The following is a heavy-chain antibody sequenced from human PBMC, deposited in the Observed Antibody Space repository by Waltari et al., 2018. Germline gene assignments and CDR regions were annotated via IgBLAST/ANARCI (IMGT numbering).Heavy chain of an antibody. J-gene: IGHJ3*02. Sequence: QVQLVQSGAEVKKPGASVKVACKTSGYTFSNFYMHWVRQAPGQGLEGMGRMARLNVDSGDTKYSQKFHGRVNLTWDTSISTAYMELSSLTSDDTAIYYCARLPRGSVIIGAFDIWGQGTQVTVSS. CDR2: MARLNVDSGDT. D-gene: IGHD3-22*01. CDR1: GYTFSNFY. CDR3: ARLPRGSVIIGAFDI. V-gene: IGHV1-2*06.